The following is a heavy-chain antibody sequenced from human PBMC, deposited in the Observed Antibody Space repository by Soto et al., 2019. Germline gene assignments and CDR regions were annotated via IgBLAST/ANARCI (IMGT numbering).Heavy chain of an antibody. Sequence: SETLSLTCTVSGGSISSGGYYWSWIRQHPGKGLEWIGYIYYSGSTYYNPSLKSRVTISVDTSKNQFSLKLSSVTAADTAVYYCARALGCSSTSCYKGDNWFDPWGQGTLVTVSS. J-gene: IGHJ5*02. D-gene: IGHD2-2*01. V-gene: IGHV4-31*03. CDR3: ARALGCSSTSCYKGDNWFDP. CDR1: GGSISSGGYY. CDR2: IYYSGST.